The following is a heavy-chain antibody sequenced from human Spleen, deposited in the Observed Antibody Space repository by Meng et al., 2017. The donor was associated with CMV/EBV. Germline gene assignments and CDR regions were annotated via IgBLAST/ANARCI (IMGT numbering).Heavy chain of an antibody. CDR1: GFTFKRYA. V-gene: IGHV3-23*01. CDR3: AKTLNGYGGEDS. Sequence: GGSLRLSCTASGFTFKRYAMTWVRQAPGKGLEWISLISDSGDSPYYADSVKGRFTISRDNSKNMVYLQMKSLRADDTARYYCAKTLNGYGGEDSWGQGTLVTVSS. D-gene: IGHD5-18*01. J-gene: IGHJ4*02. CDR2: ISDSGDSP.